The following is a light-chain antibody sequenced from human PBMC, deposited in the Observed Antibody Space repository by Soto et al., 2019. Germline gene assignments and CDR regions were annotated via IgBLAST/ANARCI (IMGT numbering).Light chain of an antibody. Sequence: EIVLTQSPGTLSLSPGERATLSCRASQTVSNSFLAWYQQKPGQAPRLLIYGASSRATAIPDRFSGSGSGTDFTLTISRLEPEDLVVYYCQQYGSSPLTFGGGTKVEIK. CDR2: GAS. V-gene: IGKV3-20*01. CDR3: QQYGSSPLT. CDR1: QTVSNSF. J-gene: IGKJ4*01.